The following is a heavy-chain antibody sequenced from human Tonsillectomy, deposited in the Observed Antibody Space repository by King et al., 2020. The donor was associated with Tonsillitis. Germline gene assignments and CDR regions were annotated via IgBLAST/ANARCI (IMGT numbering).Heavy chain of an antibody. D-gene: IGHD3-3*01. Sequence: LQLQESGSGLVKPSQTLSLTCAVSGGSISSGGYSWSWIRQPPGKGLEWIGYMYHSWSTYYNPSLKSRVTISVDRSKNQFSLKLTSVTAADTAVYYCARARITIFGVVIKIGAFDIWGQGTMVTVSS. CDR3: ARARITIFGVVIKIGAFDI. J-gene: IGHJ3*02. V-gene: IGHV4-30-2*01. CDR2: MYHSWST. CDR1: GGSISSGGYS.